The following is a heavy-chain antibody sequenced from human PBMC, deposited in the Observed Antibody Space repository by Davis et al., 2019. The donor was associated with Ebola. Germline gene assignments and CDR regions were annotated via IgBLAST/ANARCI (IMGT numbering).Heavy chain of an antibody. Sequence: SETLSLTCTVSGGSISSSSYYWGWIRQPPGKGLEWIGSIYYSGSTYYNPSLKSRVTISVDTSKNQFSLKLSSVTAADTAVYYCARLYYDILTGYPGWFDPWGQGTLVTVSS. CDR2: IYYSGST. D-gene: IGHD3-9*01. V-gene: IGHV4-39*01. CDR1: GGSISSSSYY. CDR3: ARLYYDILTGYPGWFDP. J-gene: IGHJ5*02.